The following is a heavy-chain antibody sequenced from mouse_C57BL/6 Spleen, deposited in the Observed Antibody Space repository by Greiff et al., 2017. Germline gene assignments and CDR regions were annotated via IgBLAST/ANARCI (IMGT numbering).Heavy chain of an antibody. Sequence: EVQVVESGGGLVKPGGSLKLSCAASGFTFSSYAMSWVRQTPEKRLEWVATISDGGSYTYYPDNVKGRFTISRDNAKNNLYLQMSHLKSEDTAMYYCARDDGYYDYWGQGTTRTVSS. CDR3: ARDDGYYDY. J-gene: IGHJ2*01. D-gene: IGHD2-3*01. CDR1: GFTFSSYA. CDR2: ISDGGSYT. V-gene: IGHV5-4*01.